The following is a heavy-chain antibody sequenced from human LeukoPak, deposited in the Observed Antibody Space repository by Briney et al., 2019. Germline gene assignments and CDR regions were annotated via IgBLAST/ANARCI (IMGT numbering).Heavy chain of an antibody. D-gene: IGHD6-13*01. V-gene: IGHV3-21*01. CDR3: ARVTTLSSSWENNDY. J-gene: IGHJ4*02. CDR2: ISSSSTYI. CDR1: GFTFSTYS. Sequence: SGGSLRLSCAASGFTFSTYSMNWVRQAPGKGLEWVSSISSSSTYIYYADSVKGRFSISRDNAKNSLYLQMNSLRVEDTAVYYCARVTTLSSSWENNDYWGQGTLVTVSS.